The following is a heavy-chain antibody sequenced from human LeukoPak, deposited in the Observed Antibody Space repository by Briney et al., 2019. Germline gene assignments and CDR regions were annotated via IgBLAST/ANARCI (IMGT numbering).Heavy chain of an antibody. CDR3: AKDLGATMVRGVLY. V-gene: IGHV3-23*01. Sequence: GGCLRLSCAASGFTFSSYAMSWVRQAPGKGLEWVSAISGSGGSTYYADSVKGRFTISRDNSKNTLYLQMNSLRAEDTAVYYCAKDLGATMVRGVLYWGQGTLVTVSS. CDR1: GFTFSSYA. D-gene: IGHD3-10*01. CDR2: ISGSGGST. J-gene: IGHJ4*02.